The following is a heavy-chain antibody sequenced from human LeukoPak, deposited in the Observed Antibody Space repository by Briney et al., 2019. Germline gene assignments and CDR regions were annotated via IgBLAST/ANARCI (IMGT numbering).Heavy chain of an antibody. D-gene: IGHD3-16*01. CDR3: ARRGPYYFDF. CDR1: GFIFSNYD. CDR2: VSACGSIT. V-gene: IGHV3-23*01. J-gene: IGHJ4*02. Sequence: GGSLRLSCAGSGFIFSNYDMTWVRQAPGKGLEYVSGVSACGSITYYPDPVKGRFTISRDNSKSTVFLQVNSLRVEDTAVYYCARRGPYYFDFWGQGTLVTVSS.